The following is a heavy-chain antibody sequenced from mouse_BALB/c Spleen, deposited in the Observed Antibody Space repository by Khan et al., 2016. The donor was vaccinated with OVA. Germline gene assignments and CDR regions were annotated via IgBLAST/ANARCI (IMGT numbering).Heavy chain of an antibody. D-gene: IGHD1-2*01. CDR1: GYTFTDYH. CDR3: ARRNYFGYAFAY. J-gene: IGHJ3*01. V-gene: IGHV1-77*01. CDR2: ISPGSGDT. Sequence: QVQLTQSGAELARPGASVKLSCKASGYTFTDYHINWVKQRTGHGLEWIGEISPGSGDTYYNEKFNGKATLIADKSPTTAYMQLSSLSSESSAVYFCARRNYFGYAFAYWGQGTLVTVSA.